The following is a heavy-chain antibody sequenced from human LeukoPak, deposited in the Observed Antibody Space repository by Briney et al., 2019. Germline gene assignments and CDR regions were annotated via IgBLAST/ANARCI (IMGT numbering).Heavy chain of an antibody. Sequence: SETLSLTCTVSGDSISSSYWSWIRQPPGKGLEWIGYIYYSGSTNYNPSLKSRVTISVDTSKNQFSLKLSSVTAADTAVYYCARDNDGDYVIGYYGMDVWGQGTTVTVSS. D-gene: IGHD4-17*01. J-gene: IGHJ6*02. CDR1: GDSISSSY. V-gene: IGHV4-59*01. CDR2: IYYSGST. CDR3: ARDNDGDYVIGYYGMDV.